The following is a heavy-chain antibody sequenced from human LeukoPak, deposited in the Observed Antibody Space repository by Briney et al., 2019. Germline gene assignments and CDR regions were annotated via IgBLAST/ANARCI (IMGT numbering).Heavy chain of an antibody. CDR3: TRDLMGATGWFDP. V-gene: IGHV4-59*12. J-gene: IGHJ5*02. Sequence: SETLSLTCTVSGGSISSYYWNWIRQPPGKGLEWIGYIYYSGRTNYNSSLKSRVTISIDTSKNQLSLKLSSVTAADTAVYYCTRDLMGATGWFDPWGQGTLVTVSS. CDR1: GGSISSYY. CDR2: IYYSGRT. D-gene: IGHD1-26*01.